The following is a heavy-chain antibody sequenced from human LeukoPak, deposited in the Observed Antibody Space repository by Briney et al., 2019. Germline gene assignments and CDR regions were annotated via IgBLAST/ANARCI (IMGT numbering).Heavy chain of an antibody. CDR2: ISSIVST. Sequence: SETLSLTCIVSDDSFSIHYWTWIRQPPGKGLEWIGYISSIVSTNYNPSLKSPGTISLDTSKEQLSLKMTSVTAADTAVYYCARDPTTVTKGFDIGGQGTMVTVSS. J-gene: IGHJ3*02. D-gene: IGHD4-17*01. CDR3: ARDPTTVTKGFDI. CDR1: DDSFSIHY. V-gene: IGHV4-59*11.